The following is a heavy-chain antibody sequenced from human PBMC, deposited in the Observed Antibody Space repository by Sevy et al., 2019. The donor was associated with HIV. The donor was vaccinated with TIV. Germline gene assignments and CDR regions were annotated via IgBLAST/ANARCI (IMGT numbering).Heavy chain of an antibody. J-gene: IGHJ4*02. Sequence: GGSLRLSCAASGFSLSHYWMSWVRQAPGKGLEWVANIKQDGSVKYYVDSVKGRFTISKDNAMNLLYLQMNSLRAEDTALYYCVRAVATDGSFWGQGTLVTVSS. CDR1: GFSLSHYW. CDR2: IKQDGSVK. V-gene: IGHV3-7*03. CDR3: VRAVATDGSF. D-gene: IGHD6-13*01.